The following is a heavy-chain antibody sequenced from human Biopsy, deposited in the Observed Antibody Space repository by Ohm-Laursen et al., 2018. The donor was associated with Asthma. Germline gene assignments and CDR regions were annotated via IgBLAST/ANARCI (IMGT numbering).Heavy chain of an antibody. V-gene: IGHV1-24*01. J-gene: IGHJ4*02. CDR2: HDHEEGGT. CDR1: GYSLTDLS. CDR3: ASDFPKDYVRYNFQF. D-gene: IGHD4-17*01. Sequence: SSVKVSCKVSGYSLTDLSMHWARQAPGQGLEWMGGHDHEEGGTVNARRFQDRVTMTEDTSTDTAYMELSSLSSDDTAVYYCASDFPKDYVRYNFQFWGQGTLVTVSS.